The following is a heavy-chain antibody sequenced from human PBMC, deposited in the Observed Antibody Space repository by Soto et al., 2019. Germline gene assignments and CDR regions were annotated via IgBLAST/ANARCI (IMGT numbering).Heavy chain of an antibody. CDR2: IIPIFGTA. CDR3: ARDRGRSGYYTDDAFDI. CDR1: GGTFSSYA. V-gene: IGHV1-69*13. J-gene: IGHJ3*02. Sequence: SVKVSCKASGGTFSSYAISWVRQAPGQGLEWMGGIIPIFGTANYAQKFQGRVTITADESTSTAYMELSSLRSEDAAVYYCARDRGRSGYYTDDAFDIWGQGTMVTVSS. D-gene: IGHD3-22*01.